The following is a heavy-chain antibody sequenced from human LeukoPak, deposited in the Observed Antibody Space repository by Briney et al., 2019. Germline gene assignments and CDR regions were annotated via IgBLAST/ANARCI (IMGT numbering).Heavy chain of an antibody. CDR3: ARTELRFLESDY. J-gene: IGHJ4*02. CDR1: GYTFTSYG. Sequence: ASAKVSCKASGYTFTSYGISWVRQAPGQGLEWMGWISAYNGNTNYAQKLQGRVTMTTDTSTSTAYMELRSLRSDDTAVYYCARTELRFLESDYWGQGTLVTVSS. V-gene: IGHV1-18*01. CDR2: ISAYNGNT. D-gene: IGHD3-3*01.